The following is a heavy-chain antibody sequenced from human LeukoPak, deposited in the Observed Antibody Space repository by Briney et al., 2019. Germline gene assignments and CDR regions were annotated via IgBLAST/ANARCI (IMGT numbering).Heavy chain of an antibody. CDR1: GGSISSSNW. CDR2: IYHSGST. V-gene: IGHV4-4*02. J-gene: IGHJ4*02. Sequence: KSSETLSLTCTVSGGSISSSNWWSWVRQPPGKGLEWIGEIYHSGSTNYNPSLKSRVTISVDKSKNQFSLKLSSVTAADTAVYYCARVQSSGWSPLGYWGQGTLVTVSS. D-gene: IGHD6-19*01. CDR3: ARVQSSGWSPLGY.